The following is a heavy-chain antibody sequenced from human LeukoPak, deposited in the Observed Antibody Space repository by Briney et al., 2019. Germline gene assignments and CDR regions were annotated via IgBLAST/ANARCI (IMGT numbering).Heavy chain of an antibody. CDR3: ARDSPVCSY. CDR2: LGDSGDST. D-gene: IGHD3-10*02. V-gene: IGHV3-23*01. Sequence: PGGSLRLSCAASGFTLSGHGMSWVRQAPGKGLEWVSALGDSGDSTYYADSVKGRFTISRDTSKNTLYLQMNSLRAEDTAVYYCARDSPVCSYWGQGTLVTVSS. CDR1: GFTLSGHG. J-gene: IGHJ4*02.